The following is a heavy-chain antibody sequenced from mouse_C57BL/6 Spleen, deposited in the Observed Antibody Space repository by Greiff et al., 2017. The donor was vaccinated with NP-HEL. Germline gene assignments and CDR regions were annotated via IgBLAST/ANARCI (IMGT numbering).Heavy chain of an antibody. V-gene: IGHV5-17*01. CDR2: ISSGSSTI. D-gene: IGHD1-1*01. J-gene: IGHJ1*03. CDR3: ARASSEVVAAGYFDV. Sequence: EVKLVESGGGLVKPGGSLKLSCAASGFTFSDYGMHWVRQAPEKGLEWVAYISSGSSTIYYADTVKGRFTISRDNSKNTLFLQMTSLRSEDTALYYCARASSEVVAAGYFDVWGTGTTVTVSS. CDR1: GFTFSDYG.